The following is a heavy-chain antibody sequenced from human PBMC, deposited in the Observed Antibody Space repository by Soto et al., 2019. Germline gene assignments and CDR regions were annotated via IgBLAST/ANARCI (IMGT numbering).Heavy chain of an antibody. V-gene: IGHV1-18*01. J-gene: IGHJ4*02. CDR2: ISAYNGNT. CDR3: ARGGSGYCSSTSCLYYFDY. CDR1: GYTFNSYG. D-gene: IGHD2-2*01. Sequence: ASVKVSCKASGYTFNSYGISWVRQAPGQGLEGMGWISAYNGNTNYAQKLQGRVTMTTDTSTSTAYVELRSLRSDDTAVYYCARGGSGYCSSTSCLYYFDYWGQGTLVTVSS.